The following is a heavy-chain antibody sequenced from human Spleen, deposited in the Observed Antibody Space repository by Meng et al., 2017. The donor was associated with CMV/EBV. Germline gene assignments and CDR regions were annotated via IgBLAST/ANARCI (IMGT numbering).Heavy chain of an antibody. CDR3: ARDRRGSSSWYGSGSAFDI. J-gene: IGHJ3*02. CDR2: INRSGGST. CDR1: GYTFTSYY. D-gene: IGHD6-13*01. Sequence: ASVKVSCKASGYTFTSYYMHWVRQAPGQGLEWMGIINRSGGSTSYAQKFQGRVTMTRDTSTSTAYMELSSLRSEDTAVYYCARDRRGSSSWYGSGSAFDIWGQGTMVTVSS. V-gene: IGHV1-46*01.